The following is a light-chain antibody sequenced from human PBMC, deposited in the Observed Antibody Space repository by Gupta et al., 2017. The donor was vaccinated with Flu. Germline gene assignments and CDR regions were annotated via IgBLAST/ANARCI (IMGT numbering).Light chain of an antibody. J-gene: IGLJ1*01. Sequence: TISCTGTSSDIGAYTYVSWYQQFPGRAPKRLIHQGSNRPSGVSRRFSGSKYGNTASLTISGLQTEDEAEYYCSSYTNNNNAPDVFGSGTKVTVL. V-gene: IGLV2-14*01. CDR2: QGS. CDR1: SSDIGAYTY. CDR3: SSYTNNNNAPDV.